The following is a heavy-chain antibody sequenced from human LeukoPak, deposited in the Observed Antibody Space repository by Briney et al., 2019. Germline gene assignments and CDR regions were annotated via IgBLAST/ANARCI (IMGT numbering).Heavy chain of an antibody. D-gene: IGHD6-13*01. J-gene: IGHJ4*02. V-gene: IGHV4-4*07. CDR3: ARGIIGAAAALGL. CDR1: GGSISSYY. CDR2: IYTSGST. Sequence: PSETLSLTCTVSGGSISSYYWNWIRQPAGKGLDWIGRIYTSGSTNYKPSLKSRLTMSVDTSKNQFSLQLNSVTAADTAVYYCARGIIGAAAALGLWGEGTLVTVSS.